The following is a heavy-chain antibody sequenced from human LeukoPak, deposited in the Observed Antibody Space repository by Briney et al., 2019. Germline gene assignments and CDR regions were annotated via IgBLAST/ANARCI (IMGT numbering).Heavy chain of an antibody. CDR2: ISGSGGST. CDR3: AKATEESPGLGYSYGFYYFDY. V-gene: IGHV3-23*01. J-gene: IGHJ4*02. D-gene: IGHD5-18*01. Sequence: GGTLRLSCAASGFTFSSYGMSWVRQAPGKGLEWVSAISGSGGSTYYADSVKGRFTISRDNSKNTLYLQMNSLRAEDTAVYYCAKATEESPGLGYSYGFYYFDYWGQGTLVTVSS. CDR1: GFTFSSYG.